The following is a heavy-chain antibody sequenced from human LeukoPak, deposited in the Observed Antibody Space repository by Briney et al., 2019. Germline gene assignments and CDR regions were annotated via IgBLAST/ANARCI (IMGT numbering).Heavy chain of an antibody. CDR3: TTTIGVWVLRDAFHF. CDR2: FDPEQGDT. J-gene: IGHJ3*01. D-gene: IGHD1-26*01. CDR1: GYNLTDVS. V-gene: IGHV1-24*01. Sequence: ASVEVSCTVSGYNLTDVSLHWVRQPPGGGLDWLGGFDPEQGDTAYSQKLQGRFTMTEDRSSDTAYMELRSLRFEDTAVYYCTTTIGVWVLRDAFHFWGRGTMVSVSS.